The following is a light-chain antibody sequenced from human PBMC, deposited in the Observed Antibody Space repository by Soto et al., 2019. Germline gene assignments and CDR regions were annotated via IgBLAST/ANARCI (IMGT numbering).Light chain of an antibody. V-gene: IGLV1-44*01. CDR3: AAWDDSLNGV. Sequence: QSVLTQPPSASGTPGQRVTISCSGSSSNIGSNTVNWYQQLPGTAPKHLIYSNNQRPSGVPDRFSGSKSGTSASLAISGLQSEDESDYYCAAWDDSLNGVFGGGTKLTVL. CDR2: SNN. CDR1: SSNIGSNT. J-gene: IGLJ3*02.